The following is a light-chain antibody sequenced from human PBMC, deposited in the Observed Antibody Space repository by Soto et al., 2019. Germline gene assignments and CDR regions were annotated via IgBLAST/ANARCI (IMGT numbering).Light chain of an antibody. J-gene: IGKJ5*01. Sequence: DIEMTQSPSTLSASVVDIVNITSRASQSISSWLAWYKQKQGKAPKMLIYGESSLQSGVQSRFSGSGSGKDFTITIRNMQPEDLENYYCQKANSFPISCGHGTRLEIK. CDR3: QKANSFPIS. CDR2: GES. CDR1: QSISSW. V-gene: IGKV1-12*01.